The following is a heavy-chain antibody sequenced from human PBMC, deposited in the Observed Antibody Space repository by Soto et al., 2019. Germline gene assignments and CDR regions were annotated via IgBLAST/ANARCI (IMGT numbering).Heavy chain of an antibody. CDR2: IYYSGST. CDR1: GGSISSGGYY. J-gene: IGHJ5*02. V-gene: IGHV4-31*03. Sequence: QVQLQESGPGLVKPSQTLSLTCTVSGGSISSGGYYWSWIRQHPGKGLEWIGYIYYSGSTYYNPSLESRLTISVDTSKNQFSLKLSSVTAADTAVYDCARVGGINWFVPWGQGTLVTVSS. CDR3: ARVGGINWFVP.